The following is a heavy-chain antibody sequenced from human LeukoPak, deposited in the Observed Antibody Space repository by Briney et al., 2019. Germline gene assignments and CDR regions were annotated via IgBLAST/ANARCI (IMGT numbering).Heavy chain of an antibody. D-gene: IGHD5-24*01. Sequence: ASVKVSCKASGYTFTSYDINWVRQATGQGLEWMGWMNPNRGNTGYAQKFQGRVTMTRNTSISTAYMELSSLRSEDTAVYYCARRRDGDSYYYYYMDVWGKGTTVTVSS. CDR3: ARRRDGDSYYYYYMDV. CDR2: MNPNRGNT. V-gene: IGHV1-8*01. J-gene: IGHJ6*03. CDR1: GYTFTSYD.